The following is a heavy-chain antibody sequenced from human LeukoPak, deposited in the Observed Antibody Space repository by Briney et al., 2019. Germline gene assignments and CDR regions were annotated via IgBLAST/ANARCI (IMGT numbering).Heavy chain of an antibody. CDR2: IYPGDSDT. Sequence: GESLKIPCKGSGYSFTSYWIGWVRQMPGKGLEWMGIIYPGDSDTRYSPSFQGQVTISADKSISTAYLQWSSLKASDTAMYYCTARRGRYFDWLPTRDAFDIWGQGTMVTVSS. V-gene: IGHV5-51*01. CDR1: GYSFTSYW. D-gene: IGHD3-9*01. CDR3: TARRGRYFDWLPTRDAFDI. J-gene: IGHJ3*02.